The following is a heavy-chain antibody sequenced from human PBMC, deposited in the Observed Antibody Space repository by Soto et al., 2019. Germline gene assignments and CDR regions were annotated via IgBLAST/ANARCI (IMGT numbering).Heavy chain of an antibody. J-gene: IGHJ5*02. CDR1: GYTFTSYG. CDR3: ARVRAVADNWFDP. Sequence: ALVKVSCKASGYTFTSYGISWVRQAPGQGLEWMGIINPSGGSTSYAQKFQGRVTMTRDTSTSTVYMELSSLRSEDTAVYYCARVRAVADNWFDPWGQGTLVTVSS. V-gene: IGHV1-46*01. D-gene: IGHD6-19*01. CDR2: INPSGGST.